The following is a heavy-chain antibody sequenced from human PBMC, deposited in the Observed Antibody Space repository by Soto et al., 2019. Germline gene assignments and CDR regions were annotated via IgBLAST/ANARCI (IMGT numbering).Heavy chain of an antibody. CDR1: GGSISSSSYY. CDR3: ARAQTLMDV. J-gene: IGHJ6*02. V-gene: IGHV4-39*01. CDR2: IYYIGST. Sequence: SETLSLTCTVSGGSISSSSYYWGWIRQPPGKGLEWIGSIYYIGSTYYNPSLKSRVTISVDTSKNQFSLKLSSVTAADTAVYYCARAQTLMDVCGQGNTITVYS.